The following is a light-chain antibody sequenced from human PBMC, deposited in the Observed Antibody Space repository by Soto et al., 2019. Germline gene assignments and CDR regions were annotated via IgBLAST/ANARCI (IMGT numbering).Light chain of an antibody. CDR2: EVS. Sequence: QSALTQPPSASGSPGQSVTISCTGTSSDVGGYKYVSWYQQHPGKAPKLMIYEVSKRPSGVPDRFSGSKSGNTASLTVSGLQAEDEADYYCSSYAGSNNFVVFGGGTKVTVL. V-gene: IGLV2-8*01. J-gene: IGLJ2*01. CDR3: SSYAGSNNFVV. CDR1: SSDVGGYKY.